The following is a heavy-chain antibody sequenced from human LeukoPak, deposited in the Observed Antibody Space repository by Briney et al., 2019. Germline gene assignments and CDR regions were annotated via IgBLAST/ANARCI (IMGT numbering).Heavy chain of an antibody. CDR1: AGTFTSYT. CDR2: IIPILGIA. J-gene: IGHJ4*02. CDR3: AGGVIFGVVTQAPGY. Sequence: SVKLSCTASAGTFTSYTISLVRQAPGQGLEWVGGIIPILGIANYAQKLQGIVTVTADKSTSTAYMELSSLRSEDTAVYYCAGGVIFGVVTQAPGYWGQGTLVTVSS. D-gene: IGHD3-3*01. V-gene: IGHV1-69*10.